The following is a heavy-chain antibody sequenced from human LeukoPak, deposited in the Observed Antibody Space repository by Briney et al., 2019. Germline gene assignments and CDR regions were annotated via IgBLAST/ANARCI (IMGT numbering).Heavy chain of an antibody. CDR3: ARDRKYYYGSGSHYYFDY. V-gene: IGHV1-18*04. CDR1: GYTFTSYY. J-gene: IGHJ4*02. CDR2: ISAYNGNT. Sequence: GASVKVSCKASGYTFTSYYMHWVRQAPGQGLEWMGWISAYNGNTNYAQKLQGRVTMTTDTSTSTAYMELRSLRSDDTAVYYCARDRKYYYGSGSHYYFDYWGQGTLVTVSS. D-gene: IGHD3-10*01.